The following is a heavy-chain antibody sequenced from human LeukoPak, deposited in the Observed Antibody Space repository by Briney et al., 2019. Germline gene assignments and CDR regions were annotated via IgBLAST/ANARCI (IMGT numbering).Heavy chain of an antibody. J-gene: IGHJ3*02. CDR2: IYYSGST. CDR1: GGSISSGGYY. CDR3: ARGTTVVTLHAFDI. V-gene: IGHV4-31*03. Sequence: SETLSLTCTVSGGSISSGGYYWSWIRQHPGKGLEWIGYIYYSGSTYYNPSLKSRVTISVDTSKNQFSLKLSSVTAADTAVYYCARGTTVVTLHAFDIWGQGTMVTVSS. D-gene: IGHD4-23*01.